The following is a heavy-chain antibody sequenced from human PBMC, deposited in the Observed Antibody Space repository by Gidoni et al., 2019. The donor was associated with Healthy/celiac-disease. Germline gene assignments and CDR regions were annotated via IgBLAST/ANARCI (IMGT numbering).Heavy chain of an antibody. J-gene: IGHJ6*02. Sequence: EVQLVESGGGLVKPGGSLRLSCAASGFTFSRYSMTWVRQAPGKGLEWVSSISSSSSYIYYADSVKGRFTISRDNAKNSLYLQMNSLRAEDTAVYYCARDRIVGHYYYGMDVWGQGTTVTVSS. CDR2: ISSSSSYI. D-gene: IGHD3-22*01. V-gene: IGHV3-21*01. CDR1: GFTFSRYS. CDR3: ARDRIVGHYYYGMDV.